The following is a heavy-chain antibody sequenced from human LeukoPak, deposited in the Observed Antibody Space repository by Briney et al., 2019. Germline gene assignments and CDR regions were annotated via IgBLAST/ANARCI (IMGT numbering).Heavy chain of an antibody. CDR1: GYTFTSYD. J-gene: IGHJ5*02. Sequence: ASVKVSCKASGYTFTSYDINWVRQATGQGLEWMGWMNPNSGNTGYAQKFQGRVTMTRNASISTAYMELSSLRSEDTAVYYCARALYTGLSFDPWGQGTLVTVSS. V-gene: IGHV1-8*01. CDR3: ARALYTGLSFDP. D-gene: IGHD2-2*02. CDR2: MNPNSGNT.